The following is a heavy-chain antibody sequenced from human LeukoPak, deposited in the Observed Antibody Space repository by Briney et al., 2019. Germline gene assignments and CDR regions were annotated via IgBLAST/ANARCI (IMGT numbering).Heavy chain of an antibody. CDR3: ASCSYYYYGMDV. V-gene: IGHV4-59*01. CDR2: IYYSGST. CDR1: GGSISSYY. Sequence: SSETLSLTCTVSGGSISSYYWSWIRQPPGKGLEWIGYIYYSGSTNYNPSLKSRVTISVDTSKNQFSLKLSSVTAADTAVYYCASCSYYYYGMDVWGQGTTVTVSS. D-gene: IGHD3-10*02. J-gene: IGHJ6*02.